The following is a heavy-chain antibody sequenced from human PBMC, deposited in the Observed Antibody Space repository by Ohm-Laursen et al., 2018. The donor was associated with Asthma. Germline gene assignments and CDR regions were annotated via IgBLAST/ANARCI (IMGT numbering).Heavy chain of an antibody. D-gene: IGHD3-22*01. J-gene: IGHJ4*02. Sequence: TLSLTWTVSGDSISSGDNYWSWIRQHPGKGLEWIGYVYYSGITYSNPSPRSRVSISVDTSKNQFSLNLTPVTAADTAVYYCARATFYYESTGYYFFDHWGQGALVIVSS. CDR1: GDSISSGDNY. CDR3: ARATFYYESTGYYFFDH. CDR2: VYYSGIT. V-gene: IGHV4-31*02.